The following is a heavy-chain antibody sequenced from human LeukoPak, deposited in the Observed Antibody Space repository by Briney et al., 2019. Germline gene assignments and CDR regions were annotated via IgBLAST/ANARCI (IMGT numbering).Heavy chain of an antibody. CDR1: GFTFSSYA. V-gene: IGHV3-23*01. CDR3: EKDPPTPGTTFDI. Sequence: PGGSLRLSCAASGFTFSSYAMSWVRQAPGRGLEWVSSICPGGVDTYHAASVKGRFTISRDNSKNTLYLQMTSVRVEDTAAYYWEKDPPTPGTTFDIWGRGTLVTVSS. J-gene: IGHJ4*02. D-gene: IGHD1-1*01. CDR2: ICPGGVDT.